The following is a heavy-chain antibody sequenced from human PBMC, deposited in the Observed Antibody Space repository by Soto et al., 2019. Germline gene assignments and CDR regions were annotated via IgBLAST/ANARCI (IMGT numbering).Heavy chain of an antibody. CDR1: GFSLSTSGVG. Sequence: QITLKECGPTLVETTQTLTLTCTFSGFSLSTSGVGVGWIRQPPGKALEWLALIYWDDDKRYSPSLKSRLTITKDTSKNQVVLTVTNMDPVDTATYYCSHSSSSWDASDIWGQGTMVTVSS. J-gene: IGHJ3*02. V-gene: IGHV2-5*02. CDR2: IYWDDDK. D-gene: IGHD6-13*01. CDR3: SHSSSSWDASDI.